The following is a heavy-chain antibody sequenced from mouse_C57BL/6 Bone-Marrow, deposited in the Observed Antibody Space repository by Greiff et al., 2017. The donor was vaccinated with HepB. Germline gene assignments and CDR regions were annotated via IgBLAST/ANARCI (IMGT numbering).Heavy chain of an antibody. CDR2: INPNNGGT. J-gene: IGHJ4*01. V-gene: IGHV1-26*01. CDR3: ARGSYYSNYVAMDY. CDR1: GYTFTDYY. D-gene: IGHD2-5*01. Sequence: VQLQQSGPELVKPGASVKISCKASGYTFTDYYMNWVKQSHGKSLEWIGDINPNNGGTSYNQKFKGKATLTVDKSSSTAYMELRSLTSEDSAVYYCARGSYYSNYVAMDYWGQGTSVTVSS.